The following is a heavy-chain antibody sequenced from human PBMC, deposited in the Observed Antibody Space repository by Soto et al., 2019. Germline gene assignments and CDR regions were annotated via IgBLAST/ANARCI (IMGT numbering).Heavy chain of an antibody. J-gene: IGHJ5*02. CDR2: TYPGDSDT. CDR1: GYSFTSYW. Sequence: GESLQISCKGSGYSFTSYWIGWVRQMPGKGLEWMGVTYPGDSDTRYSPSFQGQVIISADKSINTAYLQWSSLKASDTAMYYCARSGYCSGGSCSHLSSWGQGTLVTVSS. CDR3: ARSGYCSGGSCSHLSS. D-gene: IGHD2-15*01. V-gene: IGHV5-51*01.